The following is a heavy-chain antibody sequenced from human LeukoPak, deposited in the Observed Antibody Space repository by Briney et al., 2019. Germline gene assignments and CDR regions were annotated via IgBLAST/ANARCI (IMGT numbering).Heavy chain of an antibody. V-gene: IGHV3-33*06. CDR2: IWYDGGNK. J-gene: IGHJ6*04. Sequence: GGSLRLSCAASGFTFSSYGMHWVRKAPCKGLEWVAVIWYDGGNKYYADSVKGRFTISRDNSKNTLYLQMNSLRAEDTAVYYCAKDYPVPAVWGKGTTVTVSS. D-gene: IGHD2-2*01. CDR1: GFTFSSYG. CDR3: AKDYPVPAV.